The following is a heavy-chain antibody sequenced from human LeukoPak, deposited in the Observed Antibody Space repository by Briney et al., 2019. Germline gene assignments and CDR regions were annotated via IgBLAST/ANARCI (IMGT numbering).Heavy chain of an antibody. V-gene: IGHV3-73*01. D-gene: IGHD1-26*01. J-gene: IGHJ6*03. CDR2: IRSKANSYAT. Sequence: GGSLKLSCAASGFTFSGSTMHWVRQASGKGLEWVGRIRSKANSYATAYAASVKGRFTISRDNSKNTLYLQMNSLRAEDTAVYYCAKVHYPGSTYYYYYMDVWGKGTTVTVSS. CDR3: AKVHYPGSTYYYYYMDV. CDR1: GFTFSGST.